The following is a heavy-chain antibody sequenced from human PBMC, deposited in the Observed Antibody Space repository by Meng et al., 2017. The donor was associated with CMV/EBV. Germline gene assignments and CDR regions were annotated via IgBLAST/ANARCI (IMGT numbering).Heavy chain of an antibody. J-gene: IGHJ6*02. D-gene: IGHD2-2*01. CDR3: ARVGAPIVVVPACRNGYSNYPVCAYYGMDV. V-gene: IGHV4-34*01. CDR1: GGSFSGYY. CDR2: INHSGST. Sequence: LSCAVYGGSFSGYYWSWIRQPPGKGLEWIGEINHSGSTNYNPSLKSRVTISVDTSKNQFSLKLSSVTAADTAVYYCARVGAPIVVVPACRNGYSNYPVCAYYGMDVWGQGTTVTVSS.